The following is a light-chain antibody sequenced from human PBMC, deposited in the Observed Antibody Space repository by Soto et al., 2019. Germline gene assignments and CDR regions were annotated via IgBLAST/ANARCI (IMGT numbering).Light chain of an antibody. CDR3: QQRSNWPLT. Sequence: EIVMTQSPATLSLSPGERATLSCRASQSVSSYLAWYQQKPGQAPRLLIYDASNRATGIPARFSGSWSGTYFTLTSSILEPEDFAFYYCQQRSNWPLTFGGGTKVEIK. CDR1: QSVSSY. J-gene: IGKJ4*01. V-gene: IGKV3-11*01. CDR2: DAS.